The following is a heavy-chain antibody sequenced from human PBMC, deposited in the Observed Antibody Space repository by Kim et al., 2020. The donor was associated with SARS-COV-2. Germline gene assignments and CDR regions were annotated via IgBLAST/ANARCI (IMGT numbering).Heavy chain of an antibody. CDR3: ARGPSSITIFGVVKGNWFDP. V-gene: IGHV4-34*01. CDR2: INHSGST. CDR1: GGSFSGYY. D-gene: IGHD3-3*01. J-gene: IGHJ5*02. Sequence: SETLSLTCAVYGGSFSGYYWSWIRQPPGKGLEWIGEINHSGSTNYNPSLKSRVTISVDTSKNQFSLKLSSVTAADTAVYYCARGPSSITIFGVVKGNWFDPWGQGTLVTVSS.